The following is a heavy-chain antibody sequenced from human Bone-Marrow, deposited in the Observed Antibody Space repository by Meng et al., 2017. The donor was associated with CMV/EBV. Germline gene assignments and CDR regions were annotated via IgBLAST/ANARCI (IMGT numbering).Heavy chain of an antibody. J-gene: IGHJ4*02. CDR3: ARLRVAATLYFDY. CDR2: IYYSGST. CDR1: GGSISSSSYY. D-gene: IGHD2-15*01. Sequence: SETLSLTCTVSGGSISSSSYYWGWIRQPPGKGLEWIGSIYYSGSTYYNPSLKSRVTIPVDTSKNQFSLKLSSVTAADTAVYYCARLRVAATLYFDYWGQGTLVTVSS. V-gene: IGHV4-39*01.